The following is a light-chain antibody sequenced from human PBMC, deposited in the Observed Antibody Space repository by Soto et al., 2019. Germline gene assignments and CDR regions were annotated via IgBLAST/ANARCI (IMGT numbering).Light chain of an antibody. CDR1: QSVSSSY. V-gene: IGKV3-20*01. J-gene: IGKJ5*01. Sequence: PGDRATLSCRASQSVSSSYLAWYQQKPGQAPRLLIYGASSRATGIPDRFSGSGSGTDFTLTISRLEPGDFAVYYCQQFNTSPPSTFGQGTRLEIK. CDR2: GAS. CDR3: QQFNTSPPST.